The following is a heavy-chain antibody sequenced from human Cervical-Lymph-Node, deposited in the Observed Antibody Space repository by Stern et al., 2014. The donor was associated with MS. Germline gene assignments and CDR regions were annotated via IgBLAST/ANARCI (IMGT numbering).Heavy chain of an antibody. CDR2: FTPIFGTT. Sequence: VQLVESGAEVKKPGSSVKVSCKASGGTFSSYAISWVRQAPGQGLEWMGRFTPIFGTTNYVEKFRGRVMMTADRATSTAYMELASLTSEDTAVYYCARVYYFNSNGHYGMDVWGQGTMVTVS. CDR3: ARVYYFNSNGHYGMDV. V-gene: IGHV1-69*06. D-gene: IGHD2/OR15-2a*01. J-gene: IGHJ6*02. CDR1: GGTFSSYA.